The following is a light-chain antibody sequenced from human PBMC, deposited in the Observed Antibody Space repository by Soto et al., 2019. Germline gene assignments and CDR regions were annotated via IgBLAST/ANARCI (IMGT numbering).Light chain of an antibody. CDR2: SNN. J-gene: IGLJ2*01. CDR3: AAWDDSLNGVL. CDR1: DSNIGSNT. Sequence: QSVLTQPPSASGTPGQRVTISCSGSDSNIGSNTVNWYQQLPGTAPKLLIYSNNQRPSGVPDRFSGSKSGTSASLAISGLQSEDEADYHCAAWDDSLNGVLFGGGTKVTVL. V-gene: IGLV1-44*01.